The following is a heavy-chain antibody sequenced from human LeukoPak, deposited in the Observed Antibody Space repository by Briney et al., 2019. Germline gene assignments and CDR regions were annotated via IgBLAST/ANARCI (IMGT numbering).Heavy chain of an antibody. J-gene: IGHJ1*01. D-gene: IGHD3-22*01. V-gene: IGHV3-23*01. CDR3: AIMHGYYDGSGYWVQ. Sequence: GGSLRLSCAASGFTFGSYGMSWVRQAPGKGLEWVSFITANADRASYADSVKGRFTISRDNPRNTLYMQMNSLRDEDTGVYYCAIMHGYYDGSGYWVQWGQGTLVTVSS. CDR1: GFTFGSYG. CDR2: ITANADRA.